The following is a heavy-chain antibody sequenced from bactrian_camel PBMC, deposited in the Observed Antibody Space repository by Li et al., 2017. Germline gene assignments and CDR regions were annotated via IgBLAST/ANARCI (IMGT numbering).Heavy chain of an antibody. CDR1: GFTFSSYA. D-gene: IGHD3*01. Sequence: EVQLVESGGALVQPGTSLRLSCVGSGFTFSSYAMSWVRQAPGKGLEWVSAINPSSSISYYQDSVKGRFTISRDNAQNTLYLQMNSLSREDTAMYYCVKGVGGNMGQGTQVTVS. J-gene: IGHJ4*01. V-gene: IGHV3S31*01. CDR2: INPSSSIS.